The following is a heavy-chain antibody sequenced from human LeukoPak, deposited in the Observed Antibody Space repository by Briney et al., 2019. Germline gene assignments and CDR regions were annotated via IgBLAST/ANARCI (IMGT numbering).Heavy chain of an antibody. J-gene: IGHJ4*02. D-gene: IGHD4-11*01. V-gene: IGHV2-5*01. CDR2: IYWNDDK. CDR1: GFSLSTSGVG. CDR3: AHRRVDYRNFDY. Sequence: SGPTLVKPTQTLTLTCTFSGFSLSTSGVGVGWIRQPPGKALEWLALIYWNDDKRYSPSLKSRLTITKDTSKNQVVLTMTNMDPVDTATYYCAHRRVDYRNFDYWGQGTLVTVSS.